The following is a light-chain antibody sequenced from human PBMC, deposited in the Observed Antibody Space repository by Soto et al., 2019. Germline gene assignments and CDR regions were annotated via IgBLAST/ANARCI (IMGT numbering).Light chain of an antibody. CDR1: TSDVGSYNF. Sequence: QSVLTQPASVSGSPGQSITISCTGATSDVGSYNFVSWYQQHPGKAPKVMIYEVSKRPSGVSNRFSGSKSGNTASLTISGLQAEDEADYYCCSYAGSSTWVFGGGTKVTVL. CDR3: CSYAGSSTWV. J-gene: IGLJ3*02. V-gene: IGLV2-23*02. CDR2: EVS.